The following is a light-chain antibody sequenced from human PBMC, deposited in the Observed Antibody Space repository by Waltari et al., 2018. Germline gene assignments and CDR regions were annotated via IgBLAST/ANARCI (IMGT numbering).Light chain of an antibody. CDR2: RNN. CDR1: SSNNGSNY. V-gene: IGLV1-47*01. CDR3: AAWDDSLSGV. Sequence: HSVMTQPPSASGTPGQRVTNSCSGSSSNNGSNYVSWYQHLPGTAPNLLIYRNNQRPSGVPYRFSGSKSGTSASLAISGLRSEDEADYYCAAWDDSLSGVFGTGTKVTVL. J-gene: IGLJ1*01.